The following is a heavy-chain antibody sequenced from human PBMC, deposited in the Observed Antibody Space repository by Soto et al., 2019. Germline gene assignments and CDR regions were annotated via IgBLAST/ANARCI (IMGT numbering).Heavy chain of an antibody. V-gene: IGHV4-34*01. J-gene: IGHJ4*02. CDR1: GGSLTGYY. CDR2: INHVVGT. D-gene: IGHD5-18*01. CDR3: ASVFGDAYSHGTGRDL. Sequence: VHLQQWGGRLLKPSETLSLTCAVSGGSLTGYYWSWIRQTPGKGLQWIGEINHVVGTGYNPSLKIRVTMSVXTXRXQFALNLTSGTAADTGVYYCASVFGDAYSHGTGRDLWGPGSLVSVAA.